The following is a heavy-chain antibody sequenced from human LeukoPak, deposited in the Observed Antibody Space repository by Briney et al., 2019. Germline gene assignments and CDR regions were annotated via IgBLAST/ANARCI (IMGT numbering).Heavy chain of an antibody. Sequence: GGSLRLSCAASGFTFSSYVMNWVRQAPGKGLEWVANIKHDGSEKYYVDSVKGRFTISRDNAKNSLYLQMSSLRAEDTAVYYCARDRWGYLLDYWGQGTLVTVSS. V-gene: IGHV3-7*01. CDR3: ARDRWGYLLDY. D-gene: IGHD2-15*01. J-gene: IGHJ4*02. CDR1: GFTFSSYV. CDR2: IKHDGSEK.